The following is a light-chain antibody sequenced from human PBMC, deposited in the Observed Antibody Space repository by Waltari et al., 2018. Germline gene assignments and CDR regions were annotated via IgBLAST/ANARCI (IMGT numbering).Light chain of an antibody. Sequence: EVVMTQYPATLSVSAGGRATLSCRASQSVLPHLAWYQQKPGQAPRLLIYEASTRATSIPARFIGSGSGTEFTLTISSLQSEDFAVYYCQQYNDWWTFGQGTKVQIK. V-gene: IGKV3-15*01. CDR3: QQYNDWWT. CDR1: QSVLPH. J-gene: IGKJ1*01. CDR2: EAS.